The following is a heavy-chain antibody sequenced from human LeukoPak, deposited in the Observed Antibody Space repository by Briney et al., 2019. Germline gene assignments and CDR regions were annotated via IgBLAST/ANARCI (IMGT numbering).Heavy chain of an antibody. CDR1: GFTFSSYW. Sequence: SGGSLRLSCAASGFTFSSYWMTWVRQAPGKGLEWVANINQDESEKYYVDSVKGRFTISRDNAKNSLYLEMISLRTEDTAVYYCAKDGPSPYRYYMDVWGKGTTVTISS. V-gene: IGHV3-7*01. J-gene: IGHJ6*03. CDR3: AKDGPSPYRYYMDV. CDR2: INQDESEK.